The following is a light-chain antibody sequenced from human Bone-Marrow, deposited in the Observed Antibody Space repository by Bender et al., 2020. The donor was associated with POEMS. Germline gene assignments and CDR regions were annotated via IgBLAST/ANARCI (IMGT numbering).Light chain of an antibody. Sequence: QSVLTQPPSASGTPGQSVTISCSGTSSNFGNNAANWYQHVPGTATKLLIYSNNRRPSGVPDRFSASTSGTSASLAISGLHSDDEADYYCSSWDDSLNGWVFGGGTKLTVL. CDR2: SNN. V-gene: IGLV1-44*01. J-gene: IGLJ3*02. CDR3: SSWDDSLNGWV. CDR1: SSNFGNNA.